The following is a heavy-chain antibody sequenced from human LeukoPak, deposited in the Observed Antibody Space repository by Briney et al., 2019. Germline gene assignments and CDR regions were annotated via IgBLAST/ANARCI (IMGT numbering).Heavy chain of an antibody. D-gene: IGHD1-14*01. CDR3: ARDQGTGLI. Sequence: KPSETLSLTCTVSGGSISSYYWSWIRQPPGKGLEWIGYIYYSGSTNYNPSLKSRVTMSVDTSKNQFSLKLSSVTAADTAVYYCARDQGTGLIWGQGTLITVSS. CDR1: GGSISSYY. J-gene: IGHJ4*02. V-gene: IGHV4-59*12. CDR2: IYYSGST.